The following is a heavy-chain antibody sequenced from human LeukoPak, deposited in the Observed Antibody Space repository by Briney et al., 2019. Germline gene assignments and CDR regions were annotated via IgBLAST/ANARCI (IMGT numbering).Heavy chain of an antibody. V-gene: IGHV1-69*02. CDR3: ARGGPPQYSSGWTGFDY. CDR2: IIPILGIA. J-gene: IGHJ4*02. D-gene: IGHD6-19*01. CDR1: GGTFSSYT. Sequence: SVKVSCKASGGTFSSYTISWVRQAPGQGLEWMGRIIPILGIANYAQKFQGRDTITADKSTSTAYMELSSLRSEDTAVYYCARGGPPQYSSGWTGFDYWGQGTLVTVSS.